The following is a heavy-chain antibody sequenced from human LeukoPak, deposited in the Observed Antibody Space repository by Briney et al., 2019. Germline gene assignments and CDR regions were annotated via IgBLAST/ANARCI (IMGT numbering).Heavy chain of an antibody. Sequence: GGSLRLSCAASGFTFSSYAMSWVRQAPGKGLEWVSAISGSGGSTYYADSVKGRFTISRGNSKNTLYLQMNSLRAEDTAVYYCAKVRKSGYDFNFDYWGQGTLVTVSS. V-gene: IGHV3-23*01. CDR3: AKVRKSGYDFNFDY. CDR2: ISGSGGST. CDR1: GFTFSSYA. D-gene: IGHD5-12*01. J-gene: IGHJ4*02.